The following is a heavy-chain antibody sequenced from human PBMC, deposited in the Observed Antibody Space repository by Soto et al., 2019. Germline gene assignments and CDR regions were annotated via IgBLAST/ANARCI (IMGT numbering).Heavy chain of an antibody. D-gene: IGHD5-18*01. CDR3: ALGKCTARVPDD. Sequence: QVQLVQSGAEVKKPGSSVKVSCKASGGTFSSSAISWVRQAPGQGLEWMGGIIPIFGTANYAQKFQGRVTITAAESTSTANMELSSLRSEDTDVYYCALGKCTARVPDDWGQGTLVTVSA. CDR2: IIPIFGTA. J-gene: IGHJ4*02. V-gene: IGHV1-69*12. CDR1: GGTFSSSA.